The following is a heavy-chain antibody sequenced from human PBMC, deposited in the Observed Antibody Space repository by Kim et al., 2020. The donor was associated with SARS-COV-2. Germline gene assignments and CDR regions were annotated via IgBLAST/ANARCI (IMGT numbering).Heavy chain of an antibody. Sequence: YADSVKDRSTISRDNAENMLCLQIHNLAVDDTAVYYCARATAAGTSALGYWGQGTVVTVSS. V-gene: IGHV3-74*01. D-gene: IGHD6-13*01. J-gene: IGHJ4*02. CDR3: ARATAAGTSALGY.